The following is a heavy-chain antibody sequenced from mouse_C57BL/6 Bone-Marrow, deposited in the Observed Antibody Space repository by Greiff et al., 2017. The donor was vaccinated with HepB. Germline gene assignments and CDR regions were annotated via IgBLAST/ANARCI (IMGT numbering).Heavy chain of an antibody. CDR1: GFNIKDYY. D-gene: IGHD1-1*01. CDR3: ARSGYYGSSPYYFDY. CDR2: IDPEDGET. Sequence: EVQRVESGAELVKPGASVKLPCTASGFNIKDYYMHWVKQRTEQGLEWIGRIDPEDGETKYAPKFQGKATITADTSSNTAYLQLSSLTSEDTAVYYCARSGYYGSSPYYFDYWGQGTTLTVSS. V-gene: IGHV14-2*01. J-gene: IGHJ2*01.